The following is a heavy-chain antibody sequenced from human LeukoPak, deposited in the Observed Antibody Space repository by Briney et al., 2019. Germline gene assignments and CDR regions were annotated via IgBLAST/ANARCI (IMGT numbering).Heavy chain of an antibody. CDR1: GGSFSGYY. J-gene: IGHJ4*02. CDR3: ARVPIRLAARPDLRIDY. CDR2: INLSGST. D-gene: IGHD6-6*01. Sequence: KTSETLSLTCAVYGGSFSGYYWSWIRHPPGKGLEWMGEINLSGSTNYNPSLKSRVTISVDTSKNQFSLKLSSVTAADTAVYYCARVPIRLAARPDLRIDYWGQGTLVTVSS. V-gene: IGHV4-34*01.